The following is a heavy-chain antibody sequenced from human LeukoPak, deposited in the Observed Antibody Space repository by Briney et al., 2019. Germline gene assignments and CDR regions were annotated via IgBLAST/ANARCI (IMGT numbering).Heavy chain of an antibody. D-gene: IGHD6-19*01. CDR2: IYHSGST. V-gene: IGHV4-38-2*02. J-gene: IGHJ4*02. CDR3: ARVPVGGWSYYFDY. CDR1: GYSISSGYY. Sequence: SETLSLTCTVSGYSISSGYYWGWIRPPPGKGLEWIGSIYHSGSTYYNPSLKSRVTISVDTSKNQFSLKLSSVTAADTAVYYCARVPVGGWSYYFDYWGQGTLVTVSS.